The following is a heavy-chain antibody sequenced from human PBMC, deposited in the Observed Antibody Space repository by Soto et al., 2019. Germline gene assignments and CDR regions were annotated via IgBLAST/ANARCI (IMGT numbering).Heavy chain of an antibody. D-gene: IGHD3-16*01. J-gene: IGHJ3*02. CDR2: IIPILGTA. Sequence: QVQLVQSGAEVKKPGSSVKVSCKASGGTFSSYAISWVQQAPGQGLEWMGGIIPILGTANYAQKFQGRVTITADESTSTAYMELSSLRSEDTAVYYCARVRFGEWERKSAFDIWGQGTMVTVSS. CDR1: GGTFSSYA. CDR3: ARVRFGEWERKSAFDI. V-gene: IGHV1-69*01.